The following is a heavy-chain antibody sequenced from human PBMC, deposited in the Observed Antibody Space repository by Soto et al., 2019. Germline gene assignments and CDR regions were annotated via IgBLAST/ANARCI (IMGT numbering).Heavy chain of an antibody. CDR3: ARGWGRIFDY. D-gene: IGHD7-27*01. Sequence: QVQLQQWGAGLLKPSETLSLTCAVYGGSFSGYYWNWIRQPPGKGLEWIGEINHSGSTNYNPSLKSRVTISVDTSKNQFSLKLSSVTAADTAAYYCARGWGRIFDYWGQGTLVTVSS. J-gene: IGHJ4*02. CDR1: GGSFSGYY. CDR2: INHSGST. V-gene: IGHV4-34*01.